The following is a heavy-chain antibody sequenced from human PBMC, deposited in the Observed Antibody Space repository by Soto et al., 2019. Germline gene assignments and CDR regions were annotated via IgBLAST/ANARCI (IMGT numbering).Heavy chain of an antibody. CDR3: AHCRGGVASF. Sequence: QITLNESGPTLVKPTQTLTLTCTFSGFSLSTRDVGVGWIRQPPGEALEWLGVVYWDDSKTYSPSLESRLTIPKDPSKNQAVLRMTKMDPVDTATYYCAHCRGGVASFWGQGTLVTVSS. CDR1: GFSLSTRDVG. CDR2: VYWDDSK. D-gene: IGHD2-2*01. J-gene: IGHJ4*02. V-gene: IGHV2-5*02.